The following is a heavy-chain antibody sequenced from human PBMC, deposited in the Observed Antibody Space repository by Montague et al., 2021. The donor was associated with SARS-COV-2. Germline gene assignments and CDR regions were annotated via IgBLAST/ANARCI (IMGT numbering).Heavy chain of an antibody. V-gene: IGHV4-39*07. CDR1: GGSISSSSYC. Sequence: SETLSLTCTVSGGSISSSSYCWGWIRQPPGKGLEWIGSIYYSGSTYYNPSLKSRVTISVDTSKNQFSLKLSSVTAADTAVYYCARAQNTCFIANCVNYFEVWGLGALVTVSS. CDR3: ARAQNTCFIANCVNYFEV. J-gene: IGHJ4*02. D-gene: IGHD1-1*01. CDR2: IYYSGST.